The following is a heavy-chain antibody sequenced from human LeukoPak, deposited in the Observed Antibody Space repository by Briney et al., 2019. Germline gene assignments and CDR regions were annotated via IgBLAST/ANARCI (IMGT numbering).Heavy chain of an antibody. CDR3: ARGGTLHNPKLGELSFGACDI. CDR1: GGSISSGGYY. V-gene: IGHV4-31*03. CDR2: IYYSGST. J-gene: IGHJ3*02. Sequence: SQTLSLTCTVSGGSISSGGYYWSWIRQHPGKGLEWIGYIYYSGSTYYNPSLKSRVTISVDTSKNQFSLKLSSVAAADTAVYYCARGGTLHNPKLGELSFGACDIWGQGTMVTVSS. D-gene: IGHD3-16*02.